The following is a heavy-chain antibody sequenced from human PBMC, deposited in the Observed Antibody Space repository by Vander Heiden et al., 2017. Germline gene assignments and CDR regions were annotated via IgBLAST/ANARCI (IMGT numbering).Heavy chain of an antibody. D-gene: IGHD1-26*01. CDR1: GYTFTTYA. CDR3: ARVARFAGSYYNYFDT. CDR2: MDPKTGET. Sequence: QGQVVQSAAEVKKPGASVRVSCTASGYTFTTYAITWVRQAYGQGLEWMGWMDPKTGETGYAQRFQGRVTMTRNISRSTAYMELSGLRSEDTAVYFCARVARFAGSYYNYFDTWGQGSLVTVSS. V-gene: IGHV1-8*01. J-gene: IGHJ4*02.